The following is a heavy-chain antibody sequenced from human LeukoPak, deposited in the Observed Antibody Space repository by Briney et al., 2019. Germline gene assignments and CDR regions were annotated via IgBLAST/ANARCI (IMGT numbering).Heavy chain of an antibody. V-gene: IGHV1-69*04. D-gene: IGHD1-26*01. Sequence: SVKVSCKASGGTFSSYAISWVRQAPGQGLEWMGRIIPILGIANYAQKLQGRVTMTTDTSTATAYMELRSLRSDDTAVYYCARGGNYFRFDPWGQGTLVTVSS. CDR3: ARGGNYFRFDP. CDR2: IIPILGIA. J-gene: IGHJ5*02. CDR1: GGTFSSYA.